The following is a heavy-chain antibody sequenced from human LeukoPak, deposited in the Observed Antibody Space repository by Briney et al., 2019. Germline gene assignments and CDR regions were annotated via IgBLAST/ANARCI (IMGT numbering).Heavy chain of an antibody. V-gene: IGHV1-18*01. CDR3: ARDLPYGSSDRTPFDY. CDR1: GYTFSSYG. Sequence: ASVKVSCKASGYTFSSYGITWVRQAPGQGLEWMGWISAYNGNTNYAQKFQGRVSMTTGTSRSTAYMELRSLRSDDTAVYYCARDLPYGSSDRTPFDYWGQGTLVTVSS. D-gene: IGHD6-6*01. CDR2: ISAYNGNT. J-gene: IGHJ4*02.